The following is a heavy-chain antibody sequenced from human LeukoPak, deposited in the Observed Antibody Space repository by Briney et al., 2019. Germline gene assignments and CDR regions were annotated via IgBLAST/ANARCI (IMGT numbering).Heavy chain of an antibody. D-gene: IGHD2-15*01. CDR1: GGIFSSYA. V-gene: IGHV1-69*13. CDR3: ARGYCSGGSCYTLGTNFDY. J-gene: IGHJ4*02. Sequence: ASVKVSCKASGGIFSSYAISWVRQAPGQGLEWMGGIIPIFGTANYAQKFQGRVTITADESTSTAYMELSSLRSEDTAVYYCARGYCSGGSCYTLGTNFDYWGQGTLVTVSS. CDR2: IIPIFGTA.